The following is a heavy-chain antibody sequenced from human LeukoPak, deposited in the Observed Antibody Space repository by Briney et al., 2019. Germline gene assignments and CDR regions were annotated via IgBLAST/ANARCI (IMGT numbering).Heavy chain of an antibody. CDR3: ARAKVRGVANDAFDI. J-gene: IGHJ3*02. Sequence: GGSLRLSCAASGFTFSSYSMNWVRQAPGKGLEWVSYISSSSSTIYYADSVKGRFTISRDNAKNSLYLQMNSLRAEDTAVYYCARAKVRGVANDAFDIWGQGTMVTVSS. CDR1: GFTFSSYS. V-gene: IGHV3-48*01. CDR2: ISSSSSTI. D-gene: IGHD3-10*01.